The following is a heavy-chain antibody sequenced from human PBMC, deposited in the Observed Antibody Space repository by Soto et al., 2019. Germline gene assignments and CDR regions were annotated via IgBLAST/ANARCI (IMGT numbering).Heavy chain of an antibody. Sequence: ASVKVSCKASGYTFTGYYMHWVRQAPGQGLEWMGWINPNSGGTNYAQKFQGWVTMTRDTSISTAYMELSRLRSDDTAVYYCARANYDFWSGPIWGRRDYYYGMDVWGQGTTATV. J-gene: IGHJ6*02. CDR2: INPNSGGT. CDR3: ARANYDFWSGPIWGRRDYYYGMDV. V-gene: IGHV1-2*04. D-gene: IGHD3-3*01. CDR1: GYTFTGYY.